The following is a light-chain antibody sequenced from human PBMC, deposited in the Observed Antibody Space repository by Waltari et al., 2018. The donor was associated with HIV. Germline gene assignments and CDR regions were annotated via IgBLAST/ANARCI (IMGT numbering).Light chain of an antibody. J-gene: IGKJ5*01. CDR2: RAS. V-gene: IGKV1-5*03. CDR1: QSINSW. Sequence: DIQMTQSPSTLSASVGDRVTITCRASQSINSWLAWYQQKPGKASKLLIYRASNLQSGVPSRFSGSGSGTEFTLTINSLQPDDFATYYCQHYDTYPISFGQGTRLEI. CDR3: QHYDTYPIS.